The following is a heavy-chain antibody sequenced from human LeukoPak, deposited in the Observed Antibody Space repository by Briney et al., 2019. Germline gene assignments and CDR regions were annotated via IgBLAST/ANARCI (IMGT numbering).Heavy chain of an antibody. CDR3: ARAAYGGNPRYFQH. V-gene: IGHV3-66*01. CDR1: GFTFSSYG. Sequence: PGGSLRLSCAASGFTFSSYGMNWVRQAPGKGLEWVSVIYSGGSTYYADSVKGRFTISRDNSKNTLYLQMNSLRAEDTAVYYCARAAYGGNPRYFQHWGQGTLVTVSS. J-gene: IGHJ1*01. D-gene: IGHD4-23*01. CDR2: IYSGGST.